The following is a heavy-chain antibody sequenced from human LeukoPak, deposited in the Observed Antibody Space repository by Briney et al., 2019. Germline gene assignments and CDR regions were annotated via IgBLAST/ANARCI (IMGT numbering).Heavy chain of an antibody. V-gene: IGHV4-39*01. Sequence: PSETLSLTCTVSGASISGTANYWGCVRQPPRKGLEWIGNIYYSGSTYYNASLQSRVTISIDTSKNQFSLRLSSVTAADTAMYFCAKSGGYGLIDYWGQGTLVTVSS. J-gene: IGHJ4*02. D-gene: IGHD1-26*01. CDR3: AKSGGYGLIDY. CDR2: IYYSGST. CDR1: GASISGTANY.